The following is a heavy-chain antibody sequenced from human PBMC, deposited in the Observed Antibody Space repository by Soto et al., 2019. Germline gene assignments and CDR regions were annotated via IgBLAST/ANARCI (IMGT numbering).Heavy chain of an antibody. Sequence: PSETLSLTCTVSGDSIRSYYWSWIRQPPGKELEWIGYIYYSGSTNYNPSLKSRVTVSADTSKNQFSLKLTSVTAADTAAYYCARGAIAAQAFDSWGQGTLVTVSS. CDR3: ARGAIAAQAFDS. V-gene: IGHV4-59*13. D-gene: IGHD6-13*01. CDR1: GDSIRSYY. CDR2: IYYSGST. J-gene: IGHJ4*02.